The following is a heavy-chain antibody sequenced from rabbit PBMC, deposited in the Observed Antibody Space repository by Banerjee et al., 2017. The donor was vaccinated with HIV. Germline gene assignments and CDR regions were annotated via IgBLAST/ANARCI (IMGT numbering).Heavy chain of an antibody. D-gene: IGHD4-2*01. J-gene: IGHJ4*01. CDR2: INTSSGNT. Sequence: QQQLVESGGGLVKPGASLTLTCKASGFSFSNGYVMCWVRQAPGKGLECIACINTSSGNTVYASLAKGRFPISNSPSPSLTLQMTSLPAADMATYFCASNGDAGYVGYGIRLWGPGTLFPVS. CDR3: ASNGDAGYVGYGIRL. CDR1: GFSFSNGYV. V-gene: IGHV1S45*01.